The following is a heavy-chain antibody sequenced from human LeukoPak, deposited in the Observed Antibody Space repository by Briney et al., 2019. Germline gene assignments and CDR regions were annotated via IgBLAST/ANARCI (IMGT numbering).Heavy chain of an antibody. V-gene: IGHV3-21*01. Sequence: GGSLRLSCAASGFTFSSYSMNWVRHAPVKWLQSVSSISSSSSSIYYAVSVKGRFTISRDNAKNSLYLQMNSLRAEDTAVYFRARDGIRDFDWLPPYYYYYYGMDVWGQGTTVTVSS. CDR3: ARDGIRDFDWLPPYYYYYYGMDV. J-gene: IGHJ6*02. CDR2: ISSSSSSI. D-gene: IGHD3-9*01. CDR1: GFTFSSYS.